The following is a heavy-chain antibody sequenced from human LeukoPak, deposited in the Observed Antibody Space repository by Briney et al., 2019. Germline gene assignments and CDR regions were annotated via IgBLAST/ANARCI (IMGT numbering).Heavy chain of an antibody. Sequence: SETLSLTCTVSGGSISSGDYYWSWIRQPPGKGLEWIGYIYYSGSTYYNPSLKSRVTISVDTSKNQFSLKLSSVTAADTAVYYCASFRYSSSWNWFDPWGQGTLVTVSS. CDR1: GGSISSGDYY. V-gene: IGHV4-30-4*01. J-gene: IGHJ5*02. CDR3: ASFRYSSSWNWFDP. D-gene: IGHD6-13*01. CDR2: IYYSGST.